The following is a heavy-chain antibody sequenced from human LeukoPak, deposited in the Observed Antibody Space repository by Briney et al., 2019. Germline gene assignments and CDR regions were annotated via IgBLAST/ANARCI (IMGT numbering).Heavy chain of an antibody. V-gene: IGHV1-46*01. Sequence: ASVKVSCKASGYTFTSYYMHWVRQAPGQGLEWMGIINPSGGSTSYAQKFQGRVTMTTDTSTSTAYMELRSLKSDDTAVYYCARAARLYSSGWYFDYWGQGTLVTVSS. CDR2: INPSGGST. CDR3: ARAARLYSSGWYFDY. J-gene: IGHJ4*02. CDR1: GYTFTSYY. D-gene: IGHD6-19*01.